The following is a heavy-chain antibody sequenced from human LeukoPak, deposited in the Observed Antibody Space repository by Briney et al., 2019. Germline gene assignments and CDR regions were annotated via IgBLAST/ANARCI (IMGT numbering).Heavy chain of an antibody. CDR2: IYYKGNT. Sequence: PSETLSLTCTASGGSITSYYWSWIRQPPGKGLEWIGYIYYKGNTNSNPSLKSRVTISIDTSKNQFSLKLTSATAADTAVYYCARGDDYKSTLFDYWGQGTLVTVSS. D-gene: IGHD5-12*01. V-gene: IGHV4-59*01. CDR1: GGSITSYY. CDR3: ARGDDYKSTLFDY. J-gene: IGHJ4*02.